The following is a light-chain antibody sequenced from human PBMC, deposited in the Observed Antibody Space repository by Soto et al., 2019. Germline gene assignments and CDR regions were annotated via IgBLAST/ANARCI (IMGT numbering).Light chain of an antibody. CDR1: QSISSW. V-gene: IGKV1-5*03. CDR3: QQYKSHSGYT. CDR2: KAS. J-gene: IGKJ2*01. Sequence: DIQMTQSPSTLSASVGDRVTITCRASQSISSWLAWYQQRPGKAPKLLIYKASTLESGVPSRFSGRGSGTEFTLTISSLHPDDFAIYYCQQYKSHSGYTFGQGTKLEI.